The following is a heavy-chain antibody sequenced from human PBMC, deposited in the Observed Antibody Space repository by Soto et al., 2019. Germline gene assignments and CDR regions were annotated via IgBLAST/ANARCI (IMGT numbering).Heavy chain of an antibody. CDR1: GGTFSSYT. Sequence: SVKVSCKASGGTFSSYTISWVRQAPGQGLEWMGRIIPILGIANYAQKFQGRVTITEDTSTDTAYMELSSLRSEDTAVYYCACRNPRRSWFASWGQGTLV. D-gene: IGHD4-4*01. CDR2: IIPILGIA. V-gene: IGHV1-69*02. CDR3: ACRNPRRSWFAS. J-gene: IGHJ5*01.